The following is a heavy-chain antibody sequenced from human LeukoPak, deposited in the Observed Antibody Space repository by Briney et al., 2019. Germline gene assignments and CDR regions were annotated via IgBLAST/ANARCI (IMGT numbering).Heavy chain of an antibody. Sequence: GGSLRLSCAASGFTFNSYSMNWVRQAPGKGLEWVSSIRSSSSYIYYADSVKGRFTISRDNAKKLLYLQMNSLRAEDTAVYHCARDPAVFSAAPGLFDYWGQGTLVTVSS. CDR1: GFTFNSYS. D-gene: IGHD6-13*01. V-gene: IGHV3-21*01. CDR2: IRSSSSYI. J-gene: IGHJ4*02. CDR3: ARDPAVFSAAPGLFDY.